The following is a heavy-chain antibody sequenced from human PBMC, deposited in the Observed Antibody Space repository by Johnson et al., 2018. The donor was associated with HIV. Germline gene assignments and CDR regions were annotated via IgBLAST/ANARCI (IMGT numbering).Heavy chain of an antibody. CDR2: ISYDGSNK. J-gene: IGHJ3*02. CDR3: ARVLWFGELFSRAFDI. Sequence: QLQLVESGGGVVQPGRSLRLSCAASGLTFSSYAMHWVRQAPGKGLEWAAVISYDGSNKYYADTVKGRFTISRDNSKNTLYLQMNSLRAEDTAVYYCARVLWFGELFSRAFDIWGQGTMVTVSS. D-gene: IGHD3-10*01. CDR1: GLTFSSYA. V-gene: IGHV3-30-3*01.